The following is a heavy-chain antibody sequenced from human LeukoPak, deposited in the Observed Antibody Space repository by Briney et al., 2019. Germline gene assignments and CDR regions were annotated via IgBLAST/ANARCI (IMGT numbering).Heavy chain of an antibody. V-gene: IGHV3-7*03. CDR1: GFTFSNYW. J-gene: IGHJ4*02. Sequence: PGGSLRLSCAASGFTFSNYWMSWVRQAPGKGLEWVANIKQDGSEKCYVDSVKGRFTISRDNAKNSLYLQMNSLRAEDTAVYYCAKDHRRGYYYDSSGSSSRLFDYWGQGTLVTVSS. CDR3: AKDHRRGYYYDSSGSSSRLFDY. CDR2: IKQDGSEK. D-gene: IGHD3-22*01.